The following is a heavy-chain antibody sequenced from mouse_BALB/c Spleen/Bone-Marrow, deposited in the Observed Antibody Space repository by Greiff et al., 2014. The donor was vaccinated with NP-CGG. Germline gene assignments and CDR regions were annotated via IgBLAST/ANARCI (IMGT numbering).Heavy chain of an antibody. CDR3: ATYDY. V-gene: IGHV1S56*01. CDR2: IYPGNVNT. J-gene: IGHJ2*01. CDR1: GYTFTSYY. Sequence: VKLMESGPELVKPGASVRISCKASGYTFTSYYIHWVKQRPGQGLEWIGWIYPGNVNTKYNEKFKGKATLTADKPSSTAYMQLSSLTSEDSAVYFCATYDYWGQGTTLTVSS.